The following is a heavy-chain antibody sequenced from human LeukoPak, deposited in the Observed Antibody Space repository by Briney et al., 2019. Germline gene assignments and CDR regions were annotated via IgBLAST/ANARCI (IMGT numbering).Heavy chain of an antibody. CDR3: AKHYYGSGSQKYYFDY. Sequence: GGSLRLSCVASGFTFSNYGMHWVRQAPGKGLEWVTMVRNDGGDKYYADSVKGRFTISRDNSKNTLYLQMNSLRPEDTAVYYCAKHYYGSGSQKYYFDYWGQGTLVTVSS. J-gene: IGHJ4*02. V-gene: IGHV3-30*02. CDR1: GFTFSNYG. CDR2: VRNDGGDK. D-gene: IGHD3-10*01.